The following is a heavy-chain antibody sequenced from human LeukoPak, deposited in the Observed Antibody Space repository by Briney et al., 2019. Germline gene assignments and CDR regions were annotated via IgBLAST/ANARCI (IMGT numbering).Heavy chain of an antibody. CDR2: IHSSGST. CDR3: ARGRYSFAY. Sequence: SETLSLTCTVSGGSISNYYWTWIRQPPGKGLEWIGYIHSSGSTNYNPSLKSRVTMSVDTSKNQFSLNLRSVTAADTAVYYCARGRYSFAYWGQGTLVTVSS. V-gene: IGHV4-59*12. D-gene: IGHD5-18*01. CDR1: GGSISNYY. J-gene: IGHJ4*02.